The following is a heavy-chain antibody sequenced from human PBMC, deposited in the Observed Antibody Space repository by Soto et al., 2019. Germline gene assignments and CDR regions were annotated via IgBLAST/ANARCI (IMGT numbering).Heavy chain of an antibody. Sequence: PSQTLSLTCAISGDSVSTNSAAWNWSRQSPQRGLEWLGRTYYRSKWYNDYAVSVKSRITINPDTSKNQFSLQLNSVPPEDPSVYYCVRDRKQQLVSVIDYWGQGTPVTVSS. J-gene: IGHJ4*02. CDR3: VRDRKQQLVSVIDY. CDR2: TYYRSKWYN. V-gene: IGHV6-1*01. CDR1: GDSVSTNSAA. D-gene: IGHD6-13*01.